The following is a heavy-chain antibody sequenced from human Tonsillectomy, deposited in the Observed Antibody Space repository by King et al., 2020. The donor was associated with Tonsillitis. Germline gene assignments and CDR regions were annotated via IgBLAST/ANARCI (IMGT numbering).Heavy chain of an antibody. D-gene: IGHD2-2*01. CDR2: INTNTGNP. Sequence: VQLVESGSELKKPGASVKVSCKASGYTFTSYAMNWVRQAPGQGLEWMGWINTNTGNPMYAQGFTGRFVFSLDTSVSTAYLQISSLKAEDTAVYYCARVIVVEPLEEEHRQDWFDTWGQGTLVTVSS. V-gene: IGHV7-4-1*02. CDR3: ARVIVVEPLEEEHRQDWFDT. CDR1: GYTFTSYA. J-gene: IGHJ5*02.